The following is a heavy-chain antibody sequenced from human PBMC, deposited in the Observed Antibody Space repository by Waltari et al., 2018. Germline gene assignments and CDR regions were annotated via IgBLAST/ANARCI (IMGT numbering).Heavy chain of an antibody. CDR3: ATAMGNY. V-gene: IGHV3-15*01. CDR1: GLTCIKAW. CDR2: IKSKADGGTT. Sequence: EVQLVESGGGLVKPGGSLRLSCAASGLTCIKAWMGWVRQAPGKGLEWVARIKSKADGGTTDYSATVKGRFTISRDDSKNTLYLQMSSLKTEDTAVYFCATAMGNYWGQGTLVTVSS. D-gene: IGHD3-10*01. J-gene: IGHJ4*02.